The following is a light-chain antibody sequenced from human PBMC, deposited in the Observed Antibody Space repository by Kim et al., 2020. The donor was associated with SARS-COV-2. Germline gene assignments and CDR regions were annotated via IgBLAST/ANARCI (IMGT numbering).Light chain of an antibody. CDR1: QSISSY. CDR3: QQSYSTPET. J-gene: IGKJ5*01. Sequence: ASVGDRVTITCRASQSISSYLNWYQQKPGKAPKLLIYAASSLQSGVPSRFSGSGSGTDFTLTISSLQPEDFATYYCQQSYSTPETFGQGTRLEIK. V-gene: IGKV1-39*01. CDR2: AAS.